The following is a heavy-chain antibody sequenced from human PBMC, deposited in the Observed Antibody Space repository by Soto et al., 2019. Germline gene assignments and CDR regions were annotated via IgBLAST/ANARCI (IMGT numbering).Heavy chain of an antibody. CDR3: ARGKAAAGSPYFFDH. CDR1: GGTFTTYT. CDR2: IVPLFATV. J-gene: IGHJ4*02. Sequence: QEQLVQSGAEVKKPGSSVKVSCKASGGTFTTYTITWVRQAPGQGPEWMGGIVPLFATVNYAQKFQGRVTISADKSTSTVYMELSSLRSEDTAAYYCARGKAAAGSPYFFDHWGQGTLVTVSS. V-gene: IGHV1-69*06. D-gene: IGHD6-13*01.